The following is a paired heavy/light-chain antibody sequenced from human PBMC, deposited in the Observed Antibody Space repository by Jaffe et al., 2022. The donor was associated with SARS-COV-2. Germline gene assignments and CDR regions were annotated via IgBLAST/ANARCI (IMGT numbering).Light chain of an antibody. CDR2: EVN. Sequence: QSALTQPASVSGSPGQSITISCTGTNSDVGGYKYVSWYQQHPRKAPKLMIYEVNNRPSGVPDRFSGSKSGNTASLTISGLQAEDEADYYCYSYTSSNTVIFGGGTKMTVL. J-gene: IGLJ2*01. CDR3: YSYTSSNTVI. V-gene: IGLV2-14*01. CDR1: NSDVGGYKY.
Heavy chain of an antibody. CDR2: IYYSGSM. Sequence: QVQLQESGPGLVKPSQTLSLTCTVSGGSINSGDYYWSWIRQPPGKGLEWIGYIYYSGSMSYSPSLKSRVTISVDTSKNQFSLKLKSVTAADTAVYYCARVVAVAASHVDYWGQGILVTVSS. D-gene: IGHD2-15*01. V-gene: IGHV4-30-4*01. J-gene: IGHJ4*02. CDR3: ARVVAVAASHVDY. CDR1: GGSINSGDYY.